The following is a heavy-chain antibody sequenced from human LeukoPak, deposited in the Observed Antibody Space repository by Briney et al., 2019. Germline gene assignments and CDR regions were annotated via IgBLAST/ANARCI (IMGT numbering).Heavy chain of an antibody. CDR1: GYTFTSYG. Sequence: ASVKVSCKASGYTFTSYGISWVRQAPGQGLEWMGWISAYNGNTNYAQKLRGRVTMTTDTSTSTAYMELRSPRSDDTAVYYCARMTDYGKDVITFDYWGQGTLVTVSS. V-gene: IGHV1-18*01. J-gene: IGHJ4*02. CDR2: ISAYNGNT. CDR3: ARMTDYGKDVITFDY. D-gene: IGHD4-17*01.